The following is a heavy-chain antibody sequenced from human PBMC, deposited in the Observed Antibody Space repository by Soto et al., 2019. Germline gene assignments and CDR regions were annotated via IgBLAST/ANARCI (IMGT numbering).Heavy chain of an antibody. CDR3: AGPLIIFGVVDYYGMDV. V-gene: IGHV3-30-3*01. J-gene: IGHJ6*02. Sequence: PGGSLRLSCAASGFTFSSYCMHWVRQAPGKGLEWVAVITYDGSKKYYADSVKGRFTISRDNAKNTLYLQMNSLRAEDTAVYYCAGPLIIFGVVDYYGMDVWGQGTTVTVSS. CDR1: GFTFSSYC. D-gene: IGHD3-3*01. CDR2: ITYDGSKK.